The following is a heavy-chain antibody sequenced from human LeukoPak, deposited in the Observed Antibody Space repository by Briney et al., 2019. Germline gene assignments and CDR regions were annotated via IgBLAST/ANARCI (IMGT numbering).Heavy chain of an antibody. CDR3: ARVVKDDYHMDC. CDR2: IYYSGST. V-gene: IGHV4-59*01. Sequence: KPSETLSLTCTVSGGSISSYYWSWIRQPPGKGLEWIGYIYYSGSTNYNPSLKSRVTISVDTSKNQFSLKLSSVTAADTAVYYCARVVKDDYHMDCWGQGTLVTVSS. CDR1: GGSISSYY. D-gene: IGHD5-24*01. J-gene: IGHJ4*02.